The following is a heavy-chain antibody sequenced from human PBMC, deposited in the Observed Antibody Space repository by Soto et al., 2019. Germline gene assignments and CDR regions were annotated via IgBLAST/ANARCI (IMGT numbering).Heavy chain of an antibody. Sequence: QVQLVESGGGVVQPGRSLRLSCEVSGFPFIRHGMHWVRQAPGKGLEWVAFIWHDGNNEHYADSVKGRFTISRDNSRNTLYLQMNSRRAEDKAVYYCARVKTCAIGKLGVDQWGQGTLVTVST. J-gene: IGHJ4*02. D-gene: IGHD3-3*01. CDR1: GFPFIRHG. CDR3: ARVKTCAIGKLGVDQ. CDR2: IWHDGNNE. V-gene: IGHV3-33*01.